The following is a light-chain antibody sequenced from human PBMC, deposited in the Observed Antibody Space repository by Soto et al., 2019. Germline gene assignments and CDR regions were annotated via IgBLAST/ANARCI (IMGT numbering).Light chain of an antibody. CDR1: QSVGSF. J-gene: IGKJ3*01. V-gene: IGKV3-11*01. CDR2: DAS. Sequence: EIVLTQSPATLSLFPGERATLSCRASQSVGSFLAWYQQKPGQAPRLLIYDASNRATGIPARFSGSGSGTDFTLTISSLEPEDFAVYYCQQRSNWLFTFGPGTKVDIK. CDR3: QQRSNWLFT.